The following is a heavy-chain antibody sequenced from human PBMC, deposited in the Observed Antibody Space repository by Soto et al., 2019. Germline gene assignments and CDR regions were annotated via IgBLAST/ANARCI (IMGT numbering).Heavy chain of an antibody. J-gene: IGHJ4*02. CDR1: GYSFPMYW. V-gene: IGHV5-51*01. D-gene: IGHD6-6*01. CDR2: IYPGDSDT. CDR3: AGSGISSSATFDY. Sequence: GESLKISCKGSGYSFPMYWIGWVRQMPGKGLEWMGVIYPGDSDTRYSPSFQGRFTISRDNSKNTLYLQMNSLRAEDTAVYYCAGSGISSSATFDYWGQGTLVTVSS.